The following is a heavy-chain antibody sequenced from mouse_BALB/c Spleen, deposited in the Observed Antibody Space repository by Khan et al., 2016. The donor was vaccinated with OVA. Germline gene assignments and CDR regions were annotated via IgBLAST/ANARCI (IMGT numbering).Heavy chain of an antibody. CDR3: AREEAVYHFDH. CDR2: IYPGTDNS. Sequence: QVQLKQSGAELVRPGASVKLSCKTSGYIFTSYWIHWIKQRSGQGLEWIARIYPGTDNSYYNEKFKDKATLTADKSSSTAYMQLSSLKSEDSDVYFCAREEAVYHFDHWGQGTTLTVSS. CDR1: GYIFTSYW. V-gene: IGHV1-76*01. D-gene: IGHD3-3*01. J-gene: IGHJ2*01.